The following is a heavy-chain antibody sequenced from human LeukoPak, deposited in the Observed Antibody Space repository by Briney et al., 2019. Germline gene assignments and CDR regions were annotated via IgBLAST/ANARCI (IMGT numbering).Heavy chain of an antibody. V-gene: IGHV1-18*01. CDR2: ISGYDGDT. CDR1: GGTFSSYA. J-gene: IGHJ4*02. Sequence: ASVKVSCKASGGTFSSYAISWVRQAPGQGPEWMGWISGYDGDTNYAQKFQGRVAMTTETSTSTDYMELTSLRSDDTAVYYCVRDGRDSTAYSLHWGQGTLVTVS. D-gene: IGHD3-22*01. CDR3: VRDGRDSTAYSLH.